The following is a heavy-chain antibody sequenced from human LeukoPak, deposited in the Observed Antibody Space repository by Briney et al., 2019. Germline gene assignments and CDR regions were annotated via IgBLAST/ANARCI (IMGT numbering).Heavy chain of an antibody. CDR2: INPSGGST. Sequence: ASVKVSCKASGYTFTSYYMHWVRQAPGQGLEWMGIINPSGGSTSYAQKFQGRVTMTRDTSTSTVYMELSSLRSEDTAVYYCARVSRNRDYYYYGMDVWGQGTTVTVSS. D-gene: IGHD1-14*01. CDR1: GYTFTSYY. V-gene: IGHV1-46*01. J-gene: IGHJ6*02. CDR3: ARVSRNRDYYYYGMDV.